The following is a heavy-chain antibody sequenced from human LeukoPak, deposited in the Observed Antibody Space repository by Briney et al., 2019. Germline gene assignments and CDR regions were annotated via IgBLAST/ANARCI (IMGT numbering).Heavy chain of an antibody. CDR3: AKRRGGGSYYYYYMDV. Sequence: PGGSLRLSCAASGFTFSSYGMHWARQAPGKGLEWVAFIRFDGSNKYYADSVKGRFTISRDNSNNTLYLQMNSLRAEDTALYYCAKRRGGGSYYYYYMDVWGKGTTVTISS. D-gene: IGHD1-26*01. J-gene: IGHJ6*03. CDR1: GFTFSSYG. CDR2: IRFDGSNK. V-gene: IGHV3-30*02.